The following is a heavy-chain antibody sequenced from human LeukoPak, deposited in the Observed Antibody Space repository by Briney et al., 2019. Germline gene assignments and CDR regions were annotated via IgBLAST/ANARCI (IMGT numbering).Heavy chain of an antibody. CDR3: ARVALGDYYDSSGYSIFDY. J-gene: IGHJ4*02. Sequence: PSETLSLTCTVSGGSISSGGYYWSWIRQPPGKGLEWIGYIYHSGSTYYNPSLKSRVTISVDTSKNQFSLKLSSVTAADTAVYYCARVALGDYYDSSGYSIFDYWGQGTLVTVSS. CDR1: GGSISSGGYY. V-gene: IGHV4-30-2*01. CDR2: IYHSGST. D-gene: IGHD3-22*01.